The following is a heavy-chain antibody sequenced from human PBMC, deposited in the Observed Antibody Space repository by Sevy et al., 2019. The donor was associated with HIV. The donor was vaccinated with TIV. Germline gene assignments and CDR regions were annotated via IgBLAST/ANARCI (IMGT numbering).Heavy chain of an antibody. D-gene: IGHD3-16*01. V-gene: IGHV3-23*01. CDR1: AFSFNTYA. Sequence: GGSLRLSCAASAFSFNTYAMSWVRRAPGKGLEWVSTISGSGDSTFYSDSVKGRFTISRDNSKNTLYLQMNSLRAEDTAVYYCAKPRRSFYFDYWGQGTLVTVSS. CDR2: ISGSGDST. CDR3: AKPRRSFYFDY. J-gene: IGHJ4*02.